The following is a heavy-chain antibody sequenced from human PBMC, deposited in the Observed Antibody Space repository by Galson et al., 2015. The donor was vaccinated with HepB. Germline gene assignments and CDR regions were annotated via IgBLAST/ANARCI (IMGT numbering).Heavy chain of an antibody. D-gene: IGHD2-21*01. V-gene: IGHV3-74*01. Sequence: SLRLSCAASGFTFSNSWMHWVRQTPGKGLVWVSRINTDGSSATYADSVKGRFTISRDNAKNTLYLQMNSLRAEDTAVYYCISSYWGAPNYWGQGTLGTVSS. CDR2: INTDGSSA. J-gene: IGHJ4*02. CDR3: ISSYWGAPNY. CDR1: GFTFSNSW.